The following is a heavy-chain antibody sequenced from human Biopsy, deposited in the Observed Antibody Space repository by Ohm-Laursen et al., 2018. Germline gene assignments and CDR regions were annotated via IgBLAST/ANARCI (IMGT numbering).Heavy chain of an antibody. V-gene: IGHV4-34*09. Sequence: TLSLTCTVSGGSISSDYWSWIRQTPGKGLEWIGEINHSGRTNYNPSLKSRVTISVDTSKNQFSLKLSSVTAADTAVYYCARLGSGDYFPTFFDFWGQGALVTVSS. CDR2: INHSGRT. CDR1: GGSISSDY. J-gene: IGHJ4*02. CDR3: ARLGSGDYFPTFFDF. D-gene: IGHD5-12*01.